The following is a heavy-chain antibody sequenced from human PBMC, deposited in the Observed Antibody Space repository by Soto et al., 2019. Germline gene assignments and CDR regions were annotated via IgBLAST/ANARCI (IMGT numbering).Heavy chain of an antibody. D-gene: IGHD6-6*01. CDR1: GFTFSSYA. V-gene: IGHV3-23*01. CDR3: AKVRLIGIAARPSFDY. Sequence: GGSLRLSCAASGFTFSSYAMSWVRQAPGKGLEWVSAISGSGGSTYYADSVKGRFTIFRDNSKNTLYLQMNSLRAEDTAVYYCAKVRLIGIAARPSFDYWGQGTLVTVSS. J-gene: IGHJ4*02. CDR2: ISGSGGST.